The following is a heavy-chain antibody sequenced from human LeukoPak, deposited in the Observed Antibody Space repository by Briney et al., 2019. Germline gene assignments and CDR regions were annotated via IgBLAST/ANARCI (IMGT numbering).Heavy chain of an antibody. D-gene: IGHD3-9*01. J-gene: IGHJ5*02. CDR2: VYTSGST. CDR1: GGSISSNSYY. Sequence: ASQTLSLTCTVSGGSISSNSYYWSWIRQPAGKGLEWIGRVYTSGSTDYNPSLKSRVTISKDTSKNEFSLKLSSVTAADTAVYYCAIHGRRDDILTGYYPNWFDPWGQGTLVTVSS. CDR3: AIHGRRDDILTGYYPNWFDP. V-gene: IGHV4-61*02.